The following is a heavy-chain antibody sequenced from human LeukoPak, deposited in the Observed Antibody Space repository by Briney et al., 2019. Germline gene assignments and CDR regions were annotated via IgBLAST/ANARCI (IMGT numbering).Heavy chain of an antibody. CDR2: IRYDGSNK. Sequence: GGSLRLSCAASGFTFSSYGMDWVRQAPGKGLEWVAFIRYDGSNKYYADSVKGRFTISRDNFKNTLYLQMNSLRAEDTAVYYCAKAQYSSSWYGPRADWGQGTLVTVSS. CDR1: GFTFSSYG. D-gene: IGHD6-13*01. J-gene: IGHJ4*02. CDR3: AKAQYSSSWYGPRAD. V-gene: IGHV3-30*02.